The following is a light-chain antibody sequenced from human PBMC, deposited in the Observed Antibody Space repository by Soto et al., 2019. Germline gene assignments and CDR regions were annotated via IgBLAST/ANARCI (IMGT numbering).Light chain of an antibody. Sequence: QAVVTQEPSFSVSPGGTVTLTCGLSSGSVSTSYHPSWYQQTPGQAPRTLIYSTSTRSSGVPDRFSGSILGNKAALTITGAQADDESDYYCVLYMGSGISVFGGGTKLTVL. J-gene: IGLJ3*02. CDR3: VLYMGSGISV. V-gene: IGLV8-61*01. CDR2: STS. CDR1: SGSVSTSYH.